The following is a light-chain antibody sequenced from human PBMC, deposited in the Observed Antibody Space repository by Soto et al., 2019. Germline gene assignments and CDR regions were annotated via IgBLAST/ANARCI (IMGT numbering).Light chain of an antibody. CDR1: QSVLYNSNNKNH. CDR3: QQYYSIPFT. Sequence: DLVMTQARDSLAGSLVERGKINCKSIQSVLYNSNNKNHLGWFQQKPGHPPKLLIYGASFRPSGVPDRFSGSGSGTDFTLTISSLQAEDVAVYYCQQYYSIPFTFGQGTRLEIK. V-gene: IGKV4-1*01. CDR2: GAS. J-gene: IGKJ5*01.